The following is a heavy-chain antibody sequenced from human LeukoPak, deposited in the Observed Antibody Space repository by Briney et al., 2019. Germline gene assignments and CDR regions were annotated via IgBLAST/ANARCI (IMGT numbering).Heavy chain of an antibody. CDR3: AKMKGHPLPKYYMDV. J-gene: IGHJ6*01. CDR2: ISGSGDNT. V-gene: IGHV3-23*01. Sequence: PGGSLRLSCAASGFTFSGFAMSWVRRTPGKGLEWVSGISGSGDNTLYVDPVKGRFTISRDNSKNTLYLEMNSLRAEDTAIYYCAKMKGHPLPKYYMDVWGQGTTVTVSS. D-gene: IGHD1-26*01. CDR1: GFTFSGFA.